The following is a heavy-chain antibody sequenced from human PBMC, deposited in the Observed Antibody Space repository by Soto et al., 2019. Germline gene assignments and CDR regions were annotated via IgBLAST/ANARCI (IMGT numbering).Heavy chain of an antibody. J-gene: IGHJ4*02. V-gene: IGHV3-48*01. CDR3: AKDPQYFDY. CDR1: GFTFSSYS. CDR2: ISSSSSSI. Sequence: VGSLRLSCAASGFTFSSYSMNWVRQAPGKGLEWISYISSSSSSIYDADSVKGRFTISRDNSKNTLYLQMNSLRAEDTAVYYCAKDPQYFDYWGQGTLVTVSS. D-gene: IGHD4-4*01.